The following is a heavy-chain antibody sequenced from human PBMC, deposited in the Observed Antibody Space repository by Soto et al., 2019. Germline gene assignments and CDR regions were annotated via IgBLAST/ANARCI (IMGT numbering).Heavy chain of an antibody. J-gene: IGHJ4*02. CDR1: GFTFRNYG. D-gene: IGHD3-3*01. V-gene: IGHV3-30*03. CDR2: MAYDGSNK. CDR3: ARDLESSSRPNL. Sequence: LRLSCAASGFTFRNYGFHWVRQAPGKGLEWVAVMAYDGSNKFYADSVKGRFTISRDNSKNTLYLEMNSLRAEDTAVYYCARDLESSSRPNLWGQGTLVTVSS.